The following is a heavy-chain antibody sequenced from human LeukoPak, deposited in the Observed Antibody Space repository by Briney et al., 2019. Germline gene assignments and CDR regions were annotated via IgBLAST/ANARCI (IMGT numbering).Heavy chain of an antibody. Sequence: PSETLSLTCAVYGGSFSGYYWSWIRQPPGKGLEWIGEINHSGSTNYNPPLKSRVTISVDTSKNQFSLKLSSVTAADTAVYYCARVRGGTGGFYSLDYWGQGTLVTVSS. CDR2: INHSGST. J-gene: IGHJ4*02. D-gene: IGHD2-8*02. V-gene: IGHV4-34*01. CDR3: ARVRGGTGGFYSLDY. CDR1: GGSFSGYY.